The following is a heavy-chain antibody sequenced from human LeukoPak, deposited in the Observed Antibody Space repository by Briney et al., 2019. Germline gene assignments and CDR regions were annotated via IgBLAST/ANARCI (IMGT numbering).Heavy chain of an antibody. D-gene: IGHD1-26*01. V-gene: IGHV3-66*01. CDR3: ARGRSGSYSDY. Sequence: GGSLRLSCAGSGFTASSTYMNWVRQAPGKGLEWVSVIYSNGETHYAESVKGRFTISRDNPKNTLYLQMNSLRAEDTAVYYCARGRSGSYSDYWGQGTLVTVSS. CDR1: GFTASSTY. J-gene: IGHJ4*02. CDR2: IYSNGET.